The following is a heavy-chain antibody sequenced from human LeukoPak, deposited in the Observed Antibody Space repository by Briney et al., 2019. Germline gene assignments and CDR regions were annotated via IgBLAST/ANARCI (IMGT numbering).Heavy chain of an antibody. J-gene: IGHJ5*02. V-gene: IGHV4-39*01. CDR1: GGSISASGYF. D-gene: IGHD3-9*01. CDR2: IFYSGTT. Sequence: SETLSLTCTVSGGSISASGYFWGWVRQPPGKGLEWIASIFYSGTTYYNPSLKSRVTISLDTSRNQFSLKLSSVTAADTAVYFCARHDYDILTGCSINWFGPWGQGTLVTVSS. CDR3: ARHDYDILTGCSINWFGP.